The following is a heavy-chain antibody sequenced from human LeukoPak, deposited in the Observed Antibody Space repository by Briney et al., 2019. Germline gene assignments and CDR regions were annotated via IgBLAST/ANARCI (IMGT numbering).Heavy chain of an antibody. CDR1: GYTFTSYD. Sequence: ASVKVSCKASGYTFTSYDINRVRQATGQGLEWMGWMNPNSGNTGYAQKFQGRVTMTRNTSISTAYMELSSLRSEDTAVYYCAVYCTNGVCYRRGAFDIWGQGTMVTVSS. D-gene: IGHD2-8*01. CDR3: AVYCTNGVCYRRGAFDI. J-gene: IGHJ3*02. V-gene: IGHV1-8*01. CDR2: MNPNSGNT.